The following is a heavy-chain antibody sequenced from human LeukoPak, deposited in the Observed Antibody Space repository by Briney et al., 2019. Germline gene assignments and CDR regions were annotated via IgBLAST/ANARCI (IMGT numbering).Heavy chain of an antibody. CDR2: IYYSGST. J-gene: IGHJ3*02. Sequence: SETLSLTCTVSGYSISSGYYWGWIRQPPGKGLEWIGYIYYSGSTNYNPSLKSRVTISVDTSKNQFSLKLSSVTAADTAVYYCARGLDILDAFDIWGQGTMVTVSS. CDR1: GYSISSGYY. CDR3: ARGLDILDAFDI. D-gene: IGHD2-2*03. V-gene: IGHV4-61*01.